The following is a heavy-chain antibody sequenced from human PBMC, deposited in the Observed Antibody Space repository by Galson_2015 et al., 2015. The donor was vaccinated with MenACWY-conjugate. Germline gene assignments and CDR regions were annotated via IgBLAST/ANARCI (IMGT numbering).Heavy chain of an antibody. V-gene: IGHV2-5*02. D-gene: IGHD3-9*01. CDR3: AHRPITGYSYYFDY. Sequence: PALVKPTQPLTLTCTFSGFSLSTSGVGVGWIRQPPGKALEWLAVIYWDDDKRYSPSLKSRLTITKDTSKNQVVLTMTNMDPVDTATYYCAHRPITGYSYYFDYWGQGTLVTVSS. CDR1: GFSLSTSGVG. J-gene: IGHJ4*02. CDR2: IYWDDDK.